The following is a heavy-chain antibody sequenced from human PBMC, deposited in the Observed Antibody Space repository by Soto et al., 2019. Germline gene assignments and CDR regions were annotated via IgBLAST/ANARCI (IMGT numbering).Heavy chain of an antibody. CDR3: ARTTAMASGYFDY. CDR2: IWYDGSNK. D-gene: IGHD5-18*01. Sequence: SLRLACAASAFTFSIYGMHWVRQAPGKGLEWVAVIWYDGSNKYYADSVKGRFTISRDNSKNTLYLQMNSLRAEDTAVYYCARTTAMASGYFDYWGQGTLVTVSS. CDR1: AFTFSIYG. V-gene: IGHV3-33*01. J-gene: IGHJ4*02.